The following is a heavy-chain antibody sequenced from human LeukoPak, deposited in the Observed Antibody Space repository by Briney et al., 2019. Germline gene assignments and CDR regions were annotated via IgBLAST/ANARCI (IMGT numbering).Heavy chain of an antibody. CDR2: IRYDGSNK. J-gene: IGHJ4*02. Sequence: GGSLRLSCVASGFSFSTYWMHWVRQAPGKGLEWVAFIRYDGSNKYYADSVKGRFTISRDNTKNSLYLQMNSLRAEDTAVYYCAKQRYGGEDYWGQGTLVTVSS. CDR3: AKQRYGGEDY. CDR1: GFSFSTYW. V-gene: IGHV3-30*02. D-gene: IGHD3-16*01.